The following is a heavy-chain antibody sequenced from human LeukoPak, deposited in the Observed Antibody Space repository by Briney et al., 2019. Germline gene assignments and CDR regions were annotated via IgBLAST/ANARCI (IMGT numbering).Heavy chain of an antibody. CDR2: ISSSSSTI. CDR3: ARLGAYGDYVDAFDI. J-gene: IGHJ3*02. Sequence: GGSLRLSCAASGFTFSSYSMNWVRQAPGKGLEWVSYISSSSSTIYYADSVKGRFTISRDNAKNSLYLQMNSLRAEDTAAYYCARLGAYGDYVDAFDIWGQGTMVTVSS. CDR1: GFTFSSYS. V-gene: IGHV3-48*01. D-gene: IGHD4-17*01.